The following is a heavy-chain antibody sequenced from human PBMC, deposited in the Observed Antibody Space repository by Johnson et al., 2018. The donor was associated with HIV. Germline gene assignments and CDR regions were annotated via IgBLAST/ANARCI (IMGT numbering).Heavy chain of an antibody. CDR3: AFESGSYFRHAFDV. D-gene: IGHD1-26*01. V-gene: IGHV3-30*03. CDR2: ISYDGSNK. J-gene: IGHJ3*01. Sequence: QVQLVESGGGVVQPGRSLRLSCAASGFTFSSYGMHWVRQAPGKGLEWVAVISYDGSNKYYADSVKGRFTISRDNSKNTLYLQMNSLRSEDTAVYSCAFESGSYFRHAFDVWGQGTMVTVSS. CDR1: GFTFSSYG.